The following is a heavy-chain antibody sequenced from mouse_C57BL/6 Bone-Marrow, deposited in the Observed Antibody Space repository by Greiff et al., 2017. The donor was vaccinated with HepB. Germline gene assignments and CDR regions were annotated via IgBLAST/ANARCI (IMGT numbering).Heavy chain of an antibody. J-gene: IGHJ3*01. V-gene: IGHV2-2*01. CDR3: ASPYGNYLAY. CDR2: IWSGGST. Sequence: QVQLKQSGPGLVQPSQSLSITCTVSGFSLTSYGVHWVRQSPGKGLEWLGVIWSGGSTDYNAAFISRLSISKDNSKSQVFFKMNSLQADDTAIYYCASPYGNYLAYWGQGTLVTVSA. CDR1: GFSLTSYG. D-gene: IGHD2-1*01.